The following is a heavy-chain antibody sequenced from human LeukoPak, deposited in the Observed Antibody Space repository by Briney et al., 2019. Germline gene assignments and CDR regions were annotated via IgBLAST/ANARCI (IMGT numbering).Heavy chain of an antibody. CDR2: FDPEDGDT. V-gene: IGHV1-24*01. CDR3: ARGPLVLTKKFDY. CDR1: GYTLTELS. D-gene: IGHD6-13*01. Sequence: ASVKVSCKVSGYTLTELSMHWVRQAPGKGLEWMGGFDPEDGDTIYAQKFQGRVTITADESTSTAYMELSSLRSEDTAVYYCARGPLVLTKKFDYWGQGTLVTVSS. J-gene: IGHJ4*02.